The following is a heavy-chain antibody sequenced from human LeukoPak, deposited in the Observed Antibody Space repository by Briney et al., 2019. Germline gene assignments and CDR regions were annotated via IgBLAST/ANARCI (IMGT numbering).Heavy chain of an antibody. CDR3: ARAGNFSWGEFDS. V-gene: IGHV4-59*11. J-gene: IGHJ5*01. CDR1: DGSITTHY. D-gene: IGHD3-16*01. Sequence: SETLSLTCSVSDGSITTHYWSWIRQPPGKGLEWIAYIFHSGNTKYNPSLKSRVAFSLDTSKKQLSLTLRSVNAADTAVYYCARAGNFSWGEFDSWGQGTLVIVSS. CDR2: IFHSGNT.